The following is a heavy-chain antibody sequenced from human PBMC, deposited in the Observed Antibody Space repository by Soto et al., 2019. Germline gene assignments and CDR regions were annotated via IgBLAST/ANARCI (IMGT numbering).Heavy chain of an antibody. CDR3: ARVRIVGARAIDF. J-gene: IGHJ4*02. Sequence: QVHLVQSGGEVKKPGASVKVSCKASGYTFNRHGITWVRQAPGQGLEWMGWISGYNGDINYEQKFQGRVTLSSDTLTSTVYLELKSLRFDDTAVYYCARVRIVGARAIDFWGQGTLVTVSS. CDR1: GYTFNRHG. V-gene: IGHV1-18*04. D-gene: IGHD1-26*01. CDR2: ISGYNGDI.